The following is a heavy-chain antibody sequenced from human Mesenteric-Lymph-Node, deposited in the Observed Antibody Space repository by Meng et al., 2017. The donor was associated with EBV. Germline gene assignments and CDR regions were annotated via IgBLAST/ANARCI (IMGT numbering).Heavy chain of an antibody. CDR3: AGLLAGTFGGVFDP. CDR1: AYAVTSYA. Sequence: VVLCQVGVGVKEPGASVKGSCKASAYAVTSYAMSWLRQARGQEVEWMGWMSTNAGNPTYAQSFTGRFVFSLVTTVSTKYLQIRSLKAEDTAVDYCAGLLAGTFGGVFDPWGQGTLVTVSS. D-gene: IGHD2-15*01. J-gene: IGHJ5*02. V-gene: IGHV7-4-1*02. CDR2: MSTNAGNP.